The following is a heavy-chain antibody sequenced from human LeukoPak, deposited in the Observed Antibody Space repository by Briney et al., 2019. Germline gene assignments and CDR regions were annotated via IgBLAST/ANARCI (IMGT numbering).Heavy chain of an antibody. V-gene: IGHV1-69*01. CDR2: IIPIFGTA. J-gene: IGHJ3*02. CDR3: ARALVGGEVAAFDI. Sequence: SVKVSFKASGCTFSSYAISWVRQAPGQGLEWIGGIIPIFGTANYAQKFQGRVTITADESTRTAYMELSSLRSEDTAVYYCARALVGGEVAAFDIWGQGTMVTVSS. CDR1: GCTFSSYA. D-gene: IGHD1-26*01.